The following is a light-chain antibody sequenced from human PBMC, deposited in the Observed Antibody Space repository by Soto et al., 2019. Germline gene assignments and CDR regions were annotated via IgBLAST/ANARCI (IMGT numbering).Light chain of an antibody. CDR1: SSHVGSYNL. J-gene: IGLJ1*01. CDR3: CFFTGTASQYV. V-gene: IGLV2-14*02. Sequence: QSVLTQPPSVAGSAGQSITFSRTGTSSHVGSYNLVSWYQQHPGKAPKLIIYEVNKRPSGVSNRFSGTKSGNTASLTISGLQPDDEADYYCCFFTGTASQYVFGPGTKVTVL. CDR2: EVN.